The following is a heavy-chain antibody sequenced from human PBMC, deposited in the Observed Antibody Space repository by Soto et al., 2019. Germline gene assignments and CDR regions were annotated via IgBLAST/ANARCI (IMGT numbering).Heavy chain of an antibody. J-gene: IGHJ6*02. CDR2: ISSSSSYI. Sequence: GGSLRLSCAASGFTFSSYSMNWFRQAPGKGLEWVSSISSSSSYIYYADSVKGRFTISRDNAKNSLYLQMNSLRSEDTAVYYCARVVTIFGVVIIPGDYYGMDVWGQGTTVTVSS. V-gene: IGHV3-21*04. CDR1: GFTFSSYS. D-gene: IGHD3-3*01. CDR3: ARVVTIFGVVIIPGDYYGMDV.